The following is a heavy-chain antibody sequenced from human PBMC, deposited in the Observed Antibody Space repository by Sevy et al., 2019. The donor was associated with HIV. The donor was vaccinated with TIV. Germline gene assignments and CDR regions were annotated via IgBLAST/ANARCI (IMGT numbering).Heavy chain of an antibody. CDR2: INQSGST. D-gene: IGHD7-27*01. CDR3: ARGQALGY. CDR1: GGSFSGYY. Sequence: SETLSLTCAVYGGSFSGYYWSWIRQPPGKGLEWIGEINQSGSTNYNPSLKSRVTISVDTSKNQFSLKLSSVTAADTAVYYCARGQALGYWVQGTLVTVSS. V-gene: IGHV4-34*01. J-gene: IGHJ4*02.